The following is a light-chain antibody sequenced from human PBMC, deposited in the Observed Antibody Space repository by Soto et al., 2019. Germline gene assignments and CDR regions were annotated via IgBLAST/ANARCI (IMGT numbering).Light chain of an antibody. CDR1: QSVYSSY. J-gene: IGKJ1*01. Sequence: EIVLTQSPGTLSLSPGERATLSCRASQSVYSSYLAWYQQKPGQAPRLLIYGASTRATGIPATFSGSGSGTEFTLTISSLQSEDFAVYYCQQYNNWPWTFGQGTKVDIK. CDR2: GAS. V-gene: IGKV3D-15*01. CDR3: QQYNNWPWT.